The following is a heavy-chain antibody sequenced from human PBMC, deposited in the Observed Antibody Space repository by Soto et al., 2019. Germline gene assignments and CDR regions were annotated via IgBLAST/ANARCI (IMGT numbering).Heavy chain of an antibody. CDR3: ARYIPGVRYYGMDV. Sequence: EVQLSESGGGLVQPGGSLRLSCAASGFTFSSYAMKWVRQAPGKGLEWVSLIGESGTPTYYADSVKGRFTISRDNSGNTLFLEMYSLRAEDTAVYYCARYIPGVRYYGMDVWGQGTTVTVSS. CDR1: GFTFSSYA. J-gene: IGHJ6*02. V-gene: IGHV3-23*01. CDR2: IGESGTPT. D-gene: IGHD2-2*01.